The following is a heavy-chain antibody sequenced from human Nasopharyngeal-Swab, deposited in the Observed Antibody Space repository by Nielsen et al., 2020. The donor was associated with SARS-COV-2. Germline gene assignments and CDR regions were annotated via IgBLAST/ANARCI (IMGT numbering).Heavy chain of an antibody. CDR1: GFTFDDYA. V-gene: IGHV3-23*01. Sequence: GESLKISCAASGFTFDDYAMHWVRQAPGKGLEWVSAISGSGGSTYYADSVKGRFTISRDNSKNTLYLQMNSLRAEDTAVYYCAKVASGGMDVWGQGTTVTVSS. CDR3: AKVASGGMDV. CDR2: ISGSGGST. J-gene: IGHJ6*02.